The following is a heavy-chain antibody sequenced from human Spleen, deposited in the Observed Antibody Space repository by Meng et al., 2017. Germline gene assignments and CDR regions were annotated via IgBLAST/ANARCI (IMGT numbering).Heavy chain of an antibody. J-gene: IGHJ5*02. CDR1: GGSFSDYF. CDR2: INHSGST. Sequence: QVQLQQWGAGLLKPSETLSLTCAVYGGSFSDYFWTWIRQTPGKGLEWIGEINHSGSTNYNPSLKSRVTLSVDTSKNQFSLKLSSVTAAETAVYYCARGAVTPGEIWFDPWGQGTLVTVSS. D-gene: IGHD3-10*01. V-gene: IGHV4-34*01. CDR3: ARGAVTPGEIWFDP.